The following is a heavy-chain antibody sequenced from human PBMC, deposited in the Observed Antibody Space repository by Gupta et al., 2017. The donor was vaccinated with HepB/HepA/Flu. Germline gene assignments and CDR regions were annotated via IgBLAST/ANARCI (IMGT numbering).Heavy chain of an antibody. V-gene: IGHV2-5*02. D-gene: IGHD3-10*01. J-gene: IGHJ4*02. CDR2: IYWDDDK. Sequence: QITLKESGPTLVKPTQTLTLTCTFSGFSLTTSGVGVGWIRQPPGKALEWLALIYWDDDKRYSPSLKTRVTITKDTSKNQVVLTLTNMDPVDTATYYCAHSRQLSFSGSYDNFDYWGQGTLVTVSS. CDR3: AHSRQLSFSGSYDNFDY. CDR1: GFSLTTSGVG.